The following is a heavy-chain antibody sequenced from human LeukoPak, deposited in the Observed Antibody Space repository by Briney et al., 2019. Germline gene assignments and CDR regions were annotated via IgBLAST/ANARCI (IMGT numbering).Heavy chain of an antibody. Sequence: SQTLSLTCTVSGVSITSDTYYWSWVRQPAGKGLEWIGRIYTSGSTNYNPSLKSRVTISVDTSKNQFSLKLSSVTAADTAVYYCATYSITGAWAEYFLHWGQGTLVTVSS. J-gene: IGHJ1*01. CDR2: IYTSGST. CDR3: ATYSITGAWAEYFLH. D-gene: IGHD2/OR15-2a*01. V-gene: IGHV4-61*02. CDR1: GVSITSDTYY.